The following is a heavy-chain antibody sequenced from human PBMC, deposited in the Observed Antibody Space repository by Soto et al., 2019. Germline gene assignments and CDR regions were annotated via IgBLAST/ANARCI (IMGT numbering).Heavy chain of an antibody. D-gene: IGHD2-8*01. CDR3: ASLTNGRTGDS. J-gene: IGHJ4*02. CDR1: GDSISNKNDH. CDR2: VYSNGHT. V-gene: IGHV4-39*01. Sequence: SETLSLTCTVSGDSISNKNDHWCGTRQPPGKGLEWIGTVYSNGHTYHNPSLKSRLAMAVDTSKNQFSLSLISVTAADTAVYFCASLTNGRTGDSWGQGTLVTVSS.